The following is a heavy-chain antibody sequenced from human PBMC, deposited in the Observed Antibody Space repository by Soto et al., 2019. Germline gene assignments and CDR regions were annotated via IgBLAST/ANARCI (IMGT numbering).Heavy chain of an antibody. D-gene: IGHD6-19*01. J-gene: IGHJ4*02. V-gene: IGHV4-31*03. Sequence: SETVSLTCTVSGHSLSSGGYYWSWIRQHPGKGLEWVGYIYFTGSTLYNPSLKSRLAMSLDTSKNQFSLRLTSVTAADTAVYFCARDWGSSGWPNWGQGTLVTVSS. CDR1: GHSLSSGGYY. CDR2: IYFTGST. CDR3: ARDWGSSGWPN.